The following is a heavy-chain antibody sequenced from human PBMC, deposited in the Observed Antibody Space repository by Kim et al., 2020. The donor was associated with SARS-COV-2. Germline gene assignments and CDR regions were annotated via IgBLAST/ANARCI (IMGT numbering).Heavy chain of an antibody. CDR2: ISSSSGTI. Sequence: GGSLRLSCAASGFTFSSYSMNWVRQAPGKGLEWVSYISSSSGTIYYADSVKGRFTISRDNAKNSLYLQMNSLRDEDTAVYYCASTSVFRAAGTYSGNYWGQGTLVTVSS. CDR3: ASTSVFRAAGTYSGNY. J-gene: IGHJ4*02. D-gene: IGHD6-13*01. V-gene: IGHV3-48*02. CDR1: GFTFSSYS.